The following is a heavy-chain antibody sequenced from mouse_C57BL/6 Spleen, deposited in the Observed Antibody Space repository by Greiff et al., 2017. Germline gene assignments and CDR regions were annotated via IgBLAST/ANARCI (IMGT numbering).Heavy chain of an antibody. D-gene: IGHD2-2*01. V-gene: IGHV1-15*01. J-gene: IGHJ3*01. CDR1: GYTFTDYE. CDR3: TREGYDPFAY. CDR2: IDPETGGT. Sequence: QVQLQQSGAELVRPGASVTLSCKASGYTFTDYEMHWVKQTPVHGLEWIGAIDPETGGTAYNQKFKGKAILTADKSSSTAYMELRSLTSEDSAVYYWTREGYDPFAYWGQGTLVTVSA.